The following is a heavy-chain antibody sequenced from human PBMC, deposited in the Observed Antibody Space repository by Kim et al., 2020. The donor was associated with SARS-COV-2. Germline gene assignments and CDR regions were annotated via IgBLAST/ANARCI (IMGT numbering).Heavy chain of an antibody. CDR3: ARGGSDSADAFDI. Sequence: AASVKGLFPISRHNSKDTLYLQMNSLRAEDTAVYYCARGGSDSADAFDIWGQGTMVTVSS. J-gene: IGHJ3*02. V-gene: IGHV3-33*01. D-gene: IGHD2-21*02.